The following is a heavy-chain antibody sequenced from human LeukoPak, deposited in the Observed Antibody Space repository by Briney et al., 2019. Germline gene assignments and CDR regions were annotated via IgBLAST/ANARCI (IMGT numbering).Heavy chain of an antibody. CDR2: INHSGST. Sequence: SETLSLTCAVYGGSFSGYYWSWIRQPPGKGLEWSGEINHSGSTNYNPSLKSRVTISVDTSKNQFSLKLSSVTVADTAVYYCARAGIAVSATPYFDYWGQGTLVTVSS. CDR3: ARAGIAVSATPYFDY. V-gene: IGHV4-34*01. J-gene: IGHJ4*02. CDR1: GGSFSGYY. D-gene: IGHD6-19*01.